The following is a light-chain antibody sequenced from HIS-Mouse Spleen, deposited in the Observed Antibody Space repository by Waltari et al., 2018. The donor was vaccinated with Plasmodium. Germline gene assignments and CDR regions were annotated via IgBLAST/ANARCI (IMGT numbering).Light chain of an antibody. CDR1: QSVSSN. J-gene: IGKJ3*01. Sequence: EIVMTQSPATLSVSPGVRATLSCRASQSVSSNLAWYQQNPGQAPSLLIYGASSRATGSPARFSGSGSGTEFTLTISSLQSEDFAVYHCQQYNNWSFTFGPGTKVDIK. V-gene: IGKV3-15*01. CDR2: GAS. CDR3: QQYNNWSFT.